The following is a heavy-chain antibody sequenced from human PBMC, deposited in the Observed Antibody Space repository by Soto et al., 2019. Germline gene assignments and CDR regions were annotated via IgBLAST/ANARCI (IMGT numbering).Heavy chain of an antibody. CDR2: ISGSGGST. D-gene: IGHD3-22*01. V-gene: IGHV3-23*01. CDR1: GFTFSSYA. Sequence: EVQLLESGGSLVQPGGSLRLSCAASGFTFSSYAMSWVRQAPGKGLEWVSAISGSGGSTYYADSVKGRFTISRDNSKNTLYLQMNSLRAEDTAVYYCAKALPPYDSSGYYPDYWGQGTLVTVSS. CDR3: AKALPPYDSSGYYPDY. J-gene: IGHJ4*02.